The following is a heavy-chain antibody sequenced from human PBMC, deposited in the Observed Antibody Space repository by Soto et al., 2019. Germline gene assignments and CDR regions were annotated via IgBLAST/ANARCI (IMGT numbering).Heavy chain of an antibody. J-gene: IGHJ6*02. CDR2: IYTSGST. CDR3: ARGKQDESYYYYGMDV. V-gene: IGHV4-4*07. Sequence: SETLSLTCTVSGGSISSYYWSGIRQPAGKGLEWIGRIYTSGSTNYNPSLKSRVTMSVDTSKKQFSLKLSSVTAAEKAVYYCARGKQDESYYYYGMDVWGQGTTVTVSS. CDR1: GGSISSYY.